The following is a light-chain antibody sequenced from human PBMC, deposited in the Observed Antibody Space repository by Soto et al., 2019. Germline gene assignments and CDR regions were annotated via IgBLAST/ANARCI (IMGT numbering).Light chain of an antibody. CDR3: QSYDSSLSGWV. CDR1: SSNIGAGYD. J-gene: IGLJ3*02. Sequence: QSVLTQPPSVSGAPGQRVTISCTGSSSNIGAGYDVHWYQQLPGTAPKLLIYGNSNRPSGVPDRLSGSKSGTSASLAITWLQAEDEADYYCQSYDSSLSGWVFGGGTKVTVL. V-gene: IGLV1-40*01. CDR2: GNS.